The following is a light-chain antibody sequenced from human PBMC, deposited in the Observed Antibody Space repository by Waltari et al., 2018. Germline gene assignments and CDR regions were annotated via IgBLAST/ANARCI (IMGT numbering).Light chain of an antibody. CDR3: QQYDEWPFT. J-gene: IGKJ2*01. CDR2: AAS. V-gene: IGKV3-15*01. Sequence: TVMTQSPATLSLSPGETATLSCRASQSVKVNLAWYQQQVDQTPRLLIYAASSRTTGIPGRFSGSGSGTDFTLTISSLQSEDFAVYYCQQYDEWPFTFGQGTKVDFK. CDR1: QSVKVN.